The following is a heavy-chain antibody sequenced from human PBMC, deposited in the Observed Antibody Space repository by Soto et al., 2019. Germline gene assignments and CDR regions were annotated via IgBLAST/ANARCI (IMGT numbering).Heavy chain of an antibody. V-gene: IGHV3-74*03. CDR2: IIGYWLYT. CDR1: GFTFSNYW. J-gene: IGHJ4*02. D-gene: IGHD3-10*01. CDR3: ARGLLGSVTATDH. Sequence: EVQLVESGGGLVQPGGSLILSCAASGFTFSNYWMVWVRPAPRKGLVWVSRIIGYWLYTTYADSVKGRFTISRDHAKNTVYLQMNSLRVAESAVYYCARGLLGSVTATDHWGQGTMVNVSS.